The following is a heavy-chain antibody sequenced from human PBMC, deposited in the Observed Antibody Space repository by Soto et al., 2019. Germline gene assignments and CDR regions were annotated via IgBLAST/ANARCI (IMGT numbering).Heavy chain of an antibody. CDR3: AAIAAAGGNWFDP. CDR2: IIPIFGTA. D-gene: IGHD6-13*01. J-gene: IGHJ5*02. CDR1: GGTYGSYA. Sequence: QVQLVQSGAEVKKPGSSVKVSCKASGGTYGSYAISWVRQAPGQGLEWMGGIIPIFGTANYAQKFQGRVTITADESTSTAYMELSSLRSEDTAVYYCAAIAAAGGNWFDPWGQGTLVTVSS. V-gene: IGHV1-69*01.